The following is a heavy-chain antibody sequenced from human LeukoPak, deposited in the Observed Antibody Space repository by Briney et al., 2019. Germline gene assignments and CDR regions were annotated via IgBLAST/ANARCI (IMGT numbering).Heavy chain of an antibody. CDR2: IYYSGSI. J-gene: IGHJ3*02. V-gene: IGHV4-39*01. CDR1: GGSISSSSYY. Sequence: KSSETLSLTCSLSGGSISSSSYYWGWIRPPPGKGLEWIGSIYYSGSIHYNPSLKSRLTISVDTSKNQFSLKLSSVTAADTAVYYWASPVQLLWFGELYNYHAFDIWGQGTMVTVSS. CDR3: ASPVQLLWFGELYNYHAFDI. D-gene: IGHD3-10*01.